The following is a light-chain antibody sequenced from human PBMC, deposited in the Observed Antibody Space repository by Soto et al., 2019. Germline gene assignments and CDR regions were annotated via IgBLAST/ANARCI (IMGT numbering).Light chain of an antibody. CDR2: EVS. V-gene: IGLV2-14*01. Sequence: QSALTQPASVSGSPGQSITIYCTAASTDVGDFRFVSWYQHHPGKAPQLIIYEVSNRPSGVSHRFSASTSGNAASLTISGLQAEDEADYYCGSYTNTTYVFGTGTKVTVL. CDR3: GSYTNTTYV. CDR1: STDVGDFRF. J-gene: IGLJ1*01.